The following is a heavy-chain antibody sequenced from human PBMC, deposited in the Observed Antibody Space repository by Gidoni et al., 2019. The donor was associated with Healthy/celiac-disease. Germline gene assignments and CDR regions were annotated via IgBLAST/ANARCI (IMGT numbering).Heavy chain of an antibody. D-gene: IGHD1-26*01. J-gene: IGHJ4*02. Sequence: EVQLLESGGGLVPPGGSLRLACPAPRFTFSSYAMSWVRQAPGKGLEWVSASSGSGGSTYYADSVKGRFTISRDNSKNTLYLQMNSLRAEDTAVYYCAKDQDSGTLRQFDYWGQGTLVTVSS. CDR1: RFTFSSYA. V-gene: IGHV3-23*01. CDR2: SSGSGGST. CDR3: AKDQDSGTLRQFDY.